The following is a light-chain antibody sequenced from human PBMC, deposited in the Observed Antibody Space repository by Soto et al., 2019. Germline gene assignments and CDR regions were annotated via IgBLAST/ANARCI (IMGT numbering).Light chain of an antibody. CDR2: GNS. CDR1: SSNIGAGYD. J-gene: IGLJ1*01. V-gene: IGLV1-40*01. CDR3: QSYDNSLSGSGV. Sequence: QAVVTQPPSVSGAPGQRVTISCTGSSSNIGAGYDVHWYQQLPGTAPKLLIYGNSNRPSGVPDRFSGSKSGTSASLAITGLQAEPEDDSYCQSYDNSLSGSGVFGTGTKLTVL.